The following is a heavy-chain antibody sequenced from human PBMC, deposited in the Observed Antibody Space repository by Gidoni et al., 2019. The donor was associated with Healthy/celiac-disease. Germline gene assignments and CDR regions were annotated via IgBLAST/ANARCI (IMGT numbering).Heavy chain of an antibody. CDR2: IYYSGST. CDR1: GGSISSYY. CDR3: ARTVAALLFDY. Sequence: QVQLQESGPGLVKPSETLSLTCTVSGGSISSYYLSWIRQPPGKGLEWIGYIYYSGSTNYNPSLKSRVTISVDTSKNQFSLKLSSVTAADTAVYYCARTVAALLFDYWGQGTLVTVSS. J-gene: IGHJ4*02. V-gene: IGHV4-59*01. D-gene: IGHD6-6*01.